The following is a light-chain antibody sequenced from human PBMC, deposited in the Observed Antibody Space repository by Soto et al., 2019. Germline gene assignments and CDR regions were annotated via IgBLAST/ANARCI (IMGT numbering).Light chain of an antibody. Sequence: EIVLTQSPGTLSLSPGERANLPCRASQSVSSNYLAWYKQKPGQAPRLLIYGASCRASGIPDRFSGSGSWTEFRLSIISLEPEDFAVYYCQQYGSSPLTFGGGT. CDR2: GAS. CDR1: QSVSSNY. J-gene: IGKJ4*01. CDR3: QQYGSSPLT. V-gene: IGKV3-20*01.